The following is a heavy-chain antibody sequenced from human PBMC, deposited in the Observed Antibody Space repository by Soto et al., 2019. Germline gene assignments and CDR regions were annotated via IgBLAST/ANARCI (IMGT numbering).Heavy chain of an antibody. V-gene: IGHV1-18*01. CDR3: ARVQVPAAILGAFDL. CDR1: GYTFSTYG. CDR2: INPLKGDT. J-gene: IGHJ3*01. Sequence: QAQLVQSGGEMKKPGASVKVSCKASGYTFSTYGITWVRQAPGQGLDWMGWINPLKGDTKSAANFQDRVTMTTDTSTRTAYMELRSLRSDDTAVHYCARVQVPAAILGAFDLWGQGTLVTVSS. D-gene: IGHD2-2*02.